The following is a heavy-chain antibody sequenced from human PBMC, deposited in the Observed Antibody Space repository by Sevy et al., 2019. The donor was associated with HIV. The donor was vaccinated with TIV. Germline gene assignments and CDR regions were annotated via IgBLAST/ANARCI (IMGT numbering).Heavy chain of an antibody. D-gene: IGHD6-6*01. CDR2: IYYSGMS. J-gene: IGHJ5*02. Sequence: SETLSLTCTVSGASISSSSYYWGWIRQPPGKGVEWIGSIYYSGMSFYTPSLKSRVTISVDTSKNQFSLKLSSVTAADTAVYYCTRRLSGSSSGRWFDPWGQGTLVTVSS. V-gene: IGHV4-39*01. CDR1: GASISSSSYY. CDR3: TRRLSGSSSGRWFDP.